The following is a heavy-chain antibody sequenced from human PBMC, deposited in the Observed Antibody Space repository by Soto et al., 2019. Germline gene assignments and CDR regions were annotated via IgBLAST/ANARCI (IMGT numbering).Heavy chain of an antibody. CDR2: ISAYNGNT. Sequence: ASVKVSCKASGYTFTSYGISWVRQAPGQGLEWMGWISAYNGNTNYAQKLQGSVTMTTDTSTSTAYMELRSLRSDDTAVYYCAREYGDYGDGWYFDLWGRGTLVTVSS. D-gene: IGHD4-17*01. CDR1: GYTFTSYG. CDR3: AREYGDYGDGWYFDL. V-gene: IGHV1-18*01. J-gene: IGHJ2*01.